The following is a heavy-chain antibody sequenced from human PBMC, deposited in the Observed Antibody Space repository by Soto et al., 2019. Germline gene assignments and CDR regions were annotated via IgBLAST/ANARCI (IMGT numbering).Heavy chain of an antibody. CDR1: GYTFTSYG. D-gene: IGHD1-26*01. Sequence: GASVKVSCKASGYTFTSYGISWVRQAPGQGLEWMGWISAYNGNTNYAQKLQGRVTMTTXTSTSTAYMELRSLRSDDTAMYYCARDRFVGSGSYYGSDYYYYYGMDVWGQGTTVTVSS. CDR2: ISAYNGNT. CDR3: ARDRFVGSGSYYGSDYYYYYGMDV. V-gene: IGHV1-18*04. J-gene: IGHJ6*02.